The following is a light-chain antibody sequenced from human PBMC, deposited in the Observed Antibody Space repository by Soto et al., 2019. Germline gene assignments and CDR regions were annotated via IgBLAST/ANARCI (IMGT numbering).Light chain of an antibody. Sequence: DIQMTQSPSSLSASVGDRVTITCRASQSISSYLNWYQQKPGKAPKLLIYATPSLQCGVTSRFSRSGSGTDFTLTVSSLQPEDFATYYCQQSYSTPFSFGQGTRLEIK. V-gene: IGKV1-39*01. J-gene: IGKJ5*01. CDR1: QSISSY. CDR3: QQSYSTPFS. CDR2: ATP.